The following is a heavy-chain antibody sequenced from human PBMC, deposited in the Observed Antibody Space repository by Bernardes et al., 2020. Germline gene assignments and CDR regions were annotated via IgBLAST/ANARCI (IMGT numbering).Heavy chain of an antibody. Sequence: ASVKVSCKVSGYTLTELSMHWVRQAPGKGLEWMGGFDPEDGETIYAQKFQGRVTMTEDTSTDTAYMELSSLRSEDTAVYYCATLYGSIGQWLVPRNAFDIWGQGTMVTVSS. J-gene: IGHJ3*02. CDR3: ATLYGSIGQWLVPRNAFDI. CDR1: GYTLTELS. D-gene: IGHD6-19*01. CDR2: FDPEDGET. V-gene: IGHV1-24*01.